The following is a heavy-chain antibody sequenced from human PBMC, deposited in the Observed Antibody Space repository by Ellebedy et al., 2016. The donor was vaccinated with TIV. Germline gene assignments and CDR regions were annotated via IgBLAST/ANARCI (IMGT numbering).Heavy chain of an antibody. CDR1: GFSVSSND. V-gene: IGHV3-66*01. CDR3: ARAGRTELWSLDV. CDR2: ISSGGST. D-gene: IGHD5-18*01. J-gene: IGHJ6*02. Sequence: GESLKISCAASGFSVSSNDMSWVRQAPGKGLEWVSVISSGGSTFYADSVKVRFTISRDNSKNTLNLQMNSLRVEDTAVYYCARAGRTELWSLDVWGQGTTVSVSS.